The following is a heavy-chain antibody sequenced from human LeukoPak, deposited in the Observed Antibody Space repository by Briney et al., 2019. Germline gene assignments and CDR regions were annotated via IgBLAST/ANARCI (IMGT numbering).Heavy chain of an antibody. CDR3: ARGVVIAPQTFDY. CDR1: GGSISNYY. J-gene: IGHJ4*02. CDR2: IYYSGST. V-gene: IGHV4-59*01. D-gene: IGHD2-21*01. Sequence: SETLSLTCTVSGGSISNYYWSWIRQPPGKGLEWIGYIYYSGSTNYNPSLKSRVTISVDTSKNQFSLKLSSVTAAHTAVYYCARGVVIAPQTFDYWGQGTLVTVSS.